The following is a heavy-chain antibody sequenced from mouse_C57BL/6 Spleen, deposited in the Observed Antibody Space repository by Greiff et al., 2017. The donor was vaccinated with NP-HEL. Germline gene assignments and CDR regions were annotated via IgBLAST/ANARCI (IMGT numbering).Heavy chain of an antibody. CDR2: INPSSGYT. D-gene: IGHD2-2*01. V-gene: IGHV1-4*01. Sequence: QVQLQQSGAELARPGASVKMSCKASGYTFTSYTMHWVNQRPGQGLEWIGYINPSSGYTKYNQKFKDKATLTADKSSSTAYMQLSSLTSEDSAVYYCAFYGYDYAMDYWGQGTSVTVSS. CDR1: GYTFTSYT. J-gene: IGHJ4*01. CDR3: AFYGYDYAMDY.